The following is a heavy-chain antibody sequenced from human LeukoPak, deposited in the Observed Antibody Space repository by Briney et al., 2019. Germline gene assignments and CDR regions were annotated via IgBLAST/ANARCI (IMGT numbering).Heavy chain of an antibody. Sequence: KPSETLSLTCTVSGVSISSYYWSWIRQPPGKGLEWIGYIYYSGSTNYNPSLRSRVTISLDTSKNQFSLNLSSVTAADTAVYYCARQFGSGLWYFDLWGRGTLVTVSS. V-gene: IGHV4-59*08. D-gene: IGHD3-10*01. CDR3: ARQFGSGLWYFDL. CDR2: IYYSGST. CDR1: GVSISSYY. J-gene: IGHJ2*01.